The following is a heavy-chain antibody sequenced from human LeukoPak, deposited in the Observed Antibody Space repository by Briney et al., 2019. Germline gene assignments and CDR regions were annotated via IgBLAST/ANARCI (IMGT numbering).Heavy chain of an antibody. CDR3: ARDSRGGASANYFYYYMDV. CDR1: GGSISSYY. CDR2: IYYSGST. V-gene: IGHV4-59*01. Sequence: SETLSLTCTVSGGSISSYYWSWIRQPPGKGLEWIGYIYYSGSTNYNPSLKSRVTISVDTSKNQFSLKLSSVTAADTAVYYCARDSRGGASANYFYYYMDVWGKGATVTVSS. J-gene: IGHJ6*03. D-gene: IGHD1-26*01.